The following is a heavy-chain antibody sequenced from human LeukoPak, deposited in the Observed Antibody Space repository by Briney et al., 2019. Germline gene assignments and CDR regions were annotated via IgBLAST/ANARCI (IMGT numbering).Heavy chain of an antibody. CDR2: INHSGST. D-gene: IGHD3-10*01. J-gene: IGHJ4*02. CDR3: ARYVVYGSGKYYFDY. V-gene: IGHV4-39*01. Sequence: SETLSLTCTVSGGSVSSTTYYWSWIRQPPGKGLEWIASINHSGSTYYNPSLKSRVTISVDTSENQFSLKLSSVTAADTAVYYCARYVVYGSGKYYFDYWGQGTLVTVSS. CDR1: GGSVSSTTYY.